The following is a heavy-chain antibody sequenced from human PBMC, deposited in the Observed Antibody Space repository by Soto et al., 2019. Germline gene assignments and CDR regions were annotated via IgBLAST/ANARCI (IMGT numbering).Heavy chain of an antibody. Sequence: SETLSLTCTVSGGSISNFYWNWIRQTPGKGLEWIGYTYYSGNTNYNPSLKSRVTISVDTSKSQFSLQRSSVTAADTAVYYCAGGLGYFSTTNCYPWFDPWGQGTLLTVSS. D-gene: IGHD2-2*01. J-gene: IGHJ5*02. V-gene: IGHV4-59*01. CDR1: GGSISNFY. CDR2: TYYSGNT. CDR3: AGGLGYFSTTNCYPWFDP.